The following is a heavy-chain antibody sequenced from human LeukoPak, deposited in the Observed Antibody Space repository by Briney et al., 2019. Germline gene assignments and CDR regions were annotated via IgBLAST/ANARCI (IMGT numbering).Heavy chain of an antibody. Sequence: GGSLRLSCAASGLAFDDYAVHWVRQAPGKGLEWVSGITWNSRRIGYADSVKGRFIISRDNAKNSLYLQMNSLRTEDTALYYCAKGGTALNFHMDVWGQGTTVTVSS. J-gene: IGHJ6*02. CDR1: GLAFDDYA. CDR3: AKGGTALNFHMDV. CDR2: ITWNSRRI. D-gene: IGHD1-1*01. V-gene: IGHV3-9*01.